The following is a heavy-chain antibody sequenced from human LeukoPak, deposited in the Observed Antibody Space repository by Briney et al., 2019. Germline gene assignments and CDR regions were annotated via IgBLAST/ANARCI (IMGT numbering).Heavy chain of an antibody. CDR1: GYTFTSYG. J-gene: IGHJ6*03. CDR2: TSAYNGNT. CDR3: ARGRYDFWSGYSHGPYYYYYYMDV. V-gene: IGHV1-18*01. Sequence: ASVKVSCKASGYTFTSYGISWVRQAPGQGLEWMGWTSAYNGNTNYAHKLQGRVTMTTDTSASTAYMELRSLRSDDTAVYYCARGRYDFWSGYSHGPYYYYYYMDVWGKGTTVTVSS. D-gene: IGHD3-3*01.